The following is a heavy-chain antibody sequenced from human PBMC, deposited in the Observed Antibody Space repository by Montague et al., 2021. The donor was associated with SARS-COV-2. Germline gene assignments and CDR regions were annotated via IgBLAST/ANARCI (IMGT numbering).Heavy chain of an antibody. CDR3: ASHQLRYFDWLLLTDNYYYYGMDV. CDR1: GFTFSSYE. Sequence: SLRLSCAASGFTFSSYEMNWVRQAPGKGLEWVSYISSSGSTIYYADSVKGRFTISRDNAKNSLYLQMNSLTAEDTAVYCCASHQLRYFDWLLLTDNYYYYGMDVWGQGTTVTVSS. V-gene: IGHV3-48*03. J-gene: IGHJ6*02. CDR2: ISSSGSTI. D-gene: IGHD3-9*01.